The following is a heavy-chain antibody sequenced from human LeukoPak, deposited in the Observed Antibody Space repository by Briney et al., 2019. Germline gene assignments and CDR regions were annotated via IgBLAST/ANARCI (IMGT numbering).Heavy chain of an antibody. D-gene: IGHD4/OR15-4a*01. Sequence: GGSLRLSCTVSGFTVSSNYMSWVRQAPGKGLEWVSVIFPSTSTFHADSVKGRFTISRDNSKNTLHLQMNSLGAEDTAVYYCTTAVLHYWGQGTLVTVSS. CDR1: GFTVSSNY. J-gene: IGHJ4*02. CDR2: IFPSTST. V-gene: IGHV3-53*01. CDR3: TTAVLHY.